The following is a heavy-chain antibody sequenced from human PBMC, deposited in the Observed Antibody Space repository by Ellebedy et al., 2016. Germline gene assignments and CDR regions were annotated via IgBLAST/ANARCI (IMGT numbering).Heavy chain of an antibody. Sequence: ASVKVSCKASGYTFTSYTMHWVRQAPGQRLEWMGWINAGNGNTKYSEKFQGRVTITRDTSASTAYMELSSLRSEDTAVYYCARMGLKSGSQKSGFDLWGQGTMLTVSS. CDR3: ARMGLKSGSQKSGFDL. V-gene: IGHV1-3*01. CDR2: INAGNGNT. CDR1: GYTFTSYT. D-gene: IGHD1-26*01. J-gene: IGHJ3*01.